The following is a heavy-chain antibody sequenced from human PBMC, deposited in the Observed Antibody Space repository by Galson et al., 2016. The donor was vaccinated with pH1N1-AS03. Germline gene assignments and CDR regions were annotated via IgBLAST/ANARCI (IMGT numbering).Heavy chain of an antibody. Sequence: ETLSLTCDVSGVSFSGYYWTWIRQPPGKGLEWIGEINHRGGTNYQPSLKSRVAVSVDTSKKQFSLKLNSVAAADTAVYYCAKVRLDIVATQYFFDYWGQGTLVTVSS. CDR3: AKVRLDIVATQYFFDY. CDR1: GVSFSGYY. D-gene: IGHD5-12*01. V-gene: IGHV4-34*01. J-gene: IGHJ4*02. CDR2: INHRGGT.